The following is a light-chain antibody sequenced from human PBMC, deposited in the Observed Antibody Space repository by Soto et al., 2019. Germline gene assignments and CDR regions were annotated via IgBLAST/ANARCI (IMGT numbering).Light chain of an antibody. V-gene: IGLV2-14*01. CDR1: SSDVGGYKF. CDR3: LSYTSANTRV. CDR2: EVN. Sequence: QSVLTQPASVSASPGQSITISCTGTSSDVGGYKFVSWYQHHPGKAPKLMIYEVNNRPSGVSNRFSGSKSGNTASLPISGLQPEDEADYYCLSYTSANTRVFGGGTKVTVL. J-gene: IGLJ3*02.